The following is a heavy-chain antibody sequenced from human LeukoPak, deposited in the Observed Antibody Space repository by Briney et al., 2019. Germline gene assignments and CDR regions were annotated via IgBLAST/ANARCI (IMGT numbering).Heavy chain of an antibody. CDR3: ARDSNPRGYYYDSSGYYYGY. D-gene: IGHD3-22*01. V-gene: IGHV7-4-1*02. CDR2: INTNTGNP. Sequence: ASVKVSCKASGYTFTSYAMNWVRQAPGQGLEWMGWINTNTGNPTYAQGFTGRFVFSLDTSVSTAYLQISSLKAEDTAVYYCARDSNPRGYYYDSSGYYYGYWGQGTLVTVSS. CDR1: GYTFTSYA. J-gene: IGHJ4*02.